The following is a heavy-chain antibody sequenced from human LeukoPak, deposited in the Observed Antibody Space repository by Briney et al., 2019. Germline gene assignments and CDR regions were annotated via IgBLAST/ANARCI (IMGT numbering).Heavy chain of an antibody. CDR2: IYYSGST. Sequence: SETLSLTCTVSGGSISSYYWSWIRQPPGKGLEWIGYIYYSGSTNYNPSLKSRVTISVDTSKNQFSLKLSSVTAADTAVYYCARNANYRDCSGGSSSCYFDYWGQGTLVTVSS. J-gene: IGHJ4*02. V-gene: IGHV4-59*01. CDR1: GGSISSYY. CDR3: ARNANYRDCSGGSSSCYFDY. D-gene: IGHD2-15*01.